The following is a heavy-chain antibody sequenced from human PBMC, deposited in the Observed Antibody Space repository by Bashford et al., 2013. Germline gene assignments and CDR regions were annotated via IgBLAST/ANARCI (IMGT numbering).Heavy chain of an antibody. Sequence: GRSLKISCKGSGYSFTSYWIGWVRQMPGKGLEWMGLIYPGDSDTRYTPSFQGQVTISVDKSISTAYLQWSSLKASDTAMYYCVRREGSGWYWGNNWYDPWGQGTLVTVSS. V-gene: IGHV5-51*01. CDR2: IYPGDSDT. J-gene: IGHJ5*02. D-gene: IGHD6-19*01. CDR1: GYSFTSYW. CDR3: VRREGSGWYWGNNWYDP.